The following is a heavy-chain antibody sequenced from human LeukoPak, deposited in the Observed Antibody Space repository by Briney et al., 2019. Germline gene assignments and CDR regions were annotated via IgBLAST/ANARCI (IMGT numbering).Heavy chain of an antibody. J-gene: IGHJ4*02. D-gene: IGHD5-24*01. V-gene: IGHV3-48*03. CDR1: GFIFRSYE. Sequence: QPGGSLRLSCAASGFIFRSYEMNWVRQAPGKGLDWVSYISTSSNTIHYADSVKGRFTISRDNAKNSLYIQMTSLRAAVTDISYCVRGGLDAYDYWGQGTLVTVSS. CDR3: VRGGLDAYDY. CDR2: ISTSSNTI.